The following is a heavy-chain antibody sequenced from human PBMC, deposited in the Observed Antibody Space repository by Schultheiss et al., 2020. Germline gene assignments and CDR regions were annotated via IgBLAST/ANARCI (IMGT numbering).Heavy chain of an antibody. CDR1: GGSISSSSYY. J-gene: IGHJ4*02. CDR2: IYYSGST. Sequence: SETLSLTCTVSGGSISSSSYYWGWIRQPPGKGLEWIGSIYYSGSTYYNPSLKSRVTISVDTSKNQFSLKLSSVTAADTAVYYCARVLPGIAVAGSLDYWGQGTLVTVSS. CDR3: ARVLPGIAVAGSLDY. V-gene: IGHV4-39*07. D-gene: IGHD6-19*01.